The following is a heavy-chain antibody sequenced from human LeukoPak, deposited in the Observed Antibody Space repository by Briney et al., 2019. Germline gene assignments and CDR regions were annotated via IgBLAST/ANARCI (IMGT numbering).Heavy chain of an antibody. V-gene: IGHV4-61*02. CDR2: ICTSGST. CDR3: ARDHDYGGNPLFDY. CDR1: GGSISSIIYC. Sequence: PSETLSLTCTVSGGSISSIIYCWNWIPRPAGKGLDWIGRICTSGSTSYKPSLETRVTISVDTSKNQFSLKLTSVTAADTAVYYCARDHDYGGNPLFDYWGQGTLVTVSS. J-gene: IGHJ4*02. D-gene: IGHD4-23*01.